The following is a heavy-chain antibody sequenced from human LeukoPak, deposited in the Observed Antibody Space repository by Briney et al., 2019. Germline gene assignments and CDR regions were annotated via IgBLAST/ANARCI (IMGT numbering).Heavy chain of an antibody. CDR3: ARLSFSTTATDAFDI. Sequence: QPGGSLRLSCAASGFTFSSYDMHWVRQAPGKGLEWVAVISYDGSNKYYADSVKGRFTISRDNSKNTLYLQMNSLRAEDTAVYYCARLSFSTTATDAFDIWGQGTMVTVSS. D-gene: IGHD1-14*01. CDR2: ISYDGSNK. J-gene: IGHJ3*02. V-gene: IGHV3-30*03. CDR1: GFTFSSYD.